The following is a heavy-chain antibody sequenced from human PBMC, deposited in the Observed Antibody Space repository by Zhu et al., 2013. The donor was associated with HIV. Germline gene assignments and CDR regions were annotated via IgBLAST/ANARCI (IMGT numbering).Heavy chain of an antibody. CDR1: GGTFSSYA. CDR3: AREHCSSTSCYAFWFDP. D-gene: IGHD2-2*01. J-gene: IGHJ5*02. CDR2: IIPIFGTA. V-gene: IGHV1-69*01. Sequence: QVQLVQSGAEVKKPGSSVKVSCKASGGTFSSYAISWVRQAPGQGLEWMGGIIPIFGTANYAQKFQGRVTITADESTSTAYMELSSLRSEDTAVYYCAREHCSSTSCYAFWFDPWGQGTLVTVSS.